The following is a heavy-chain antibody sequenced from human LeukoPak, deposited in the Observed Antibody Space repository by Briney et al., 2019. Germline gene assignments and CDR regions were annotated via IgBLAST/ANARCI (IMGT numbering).Heavy chain of an antibody. CDR1: GFTFDDYA. J-gene: IGHJ4*02. CDR2: ISWDGGST. V-gene: IGHV3-43D*04. CDR3: AKVRSYDNSGYYDY. Sequence: GGSLRLSCAASGFTFDDYAMHWVRQAPGKGLEWVSLISWDGGSTYYADSVKGRFTISRDNSKNSLYLQMNSLRAEDTALYSYAKVRSYDNSGYYDYWGQGTLVAVSS. D-gene: IGHD3-22*01.